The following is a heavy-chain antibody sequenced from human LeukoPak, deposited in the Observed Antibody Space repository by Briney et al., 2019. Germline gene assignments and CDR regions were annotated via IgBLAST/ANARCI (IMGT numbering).Heavy chain of an antibody. D-gene: IGHD6-19*01. CDR2: IYYSGST. CDR1: GGSVSSGSYY. V-gene: IGHV4-61*01. Sequence: PSETLSLTCTVSGGSVSSGSYYWSWIRQPPGKGLEWIVYIYYSGSTNYNPSLKSRVTISVDTSKNQFSLKLSSVTAADTAVYYCATTSGGWYRGPGDFFDYWGQGTLVTVSS. CDR3: ATTSGGWYRGPGDFFDY. J-gene: IGHJ4*02.